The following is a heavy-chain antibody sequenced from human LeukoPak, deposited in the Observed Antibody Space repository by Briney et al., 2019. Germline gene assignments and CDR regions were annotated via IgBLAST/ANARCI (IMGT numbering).Heavy chain of an antibody. J-gene: IGHJ1*01. CDR3: ARDGISGSYYAEYFQH. D-gene: IGHD1-26*01. Sequence: SETLSLTCTVYGGSFGAYYWSWIRQPPGKGLEWIGQINHSGGTNYNPSLKSRVTISVDTSKNQFSLKLSSVTAADTAVYYCARDGISGSYYAEYFQHWGQGTLVTVSS. V-gene: IGHV4-34*01. CDR2: INHSGGT. CDR1: GGSFGAYY.